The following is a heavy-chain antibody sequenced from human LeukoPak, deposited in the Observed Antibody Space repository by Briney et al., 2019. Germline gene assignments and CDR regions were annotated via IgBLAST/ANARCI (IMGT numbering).Heavy chain of an antibody. CDR1: GGSIGTDY. CDR2: IHYSGST. D-gene: IGHD1-14*01. Sequence: SETLSLTCSVSGGSIGTDYWTWIRQPPGKGLEWIGYIHYSGSTHFHPSLESRLTMSVDTSKNHFSLKLTSVTAADTAVYFCARQPGGSNAFDIWGQGTMISVSS. V-gene: IGHV4-59*12. CDR3: ARQPGGSNAFDI. J-gene: IGHJ3*02.